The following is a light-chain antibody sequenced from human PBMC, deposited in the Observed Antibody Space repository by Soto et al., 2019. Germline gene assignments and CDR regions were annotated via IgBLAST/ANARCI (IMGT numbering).Light chain of an antibody. CDR2: DAS. CDR1: QSVSSY. Sequence: EIVLTQSPATLSLSPGERATLSCRASQSVSSYLAWYQQKPGQAPRLLIYDASNRATGIPARFSGSGSGTDFTLTISSLEAEGFAVYYCQRGSNWPGFGGGTKVEIK. V-gene: IGKV3-11*01. J-gene: IGKJ4*02. CDR3: QRGSNWPG.